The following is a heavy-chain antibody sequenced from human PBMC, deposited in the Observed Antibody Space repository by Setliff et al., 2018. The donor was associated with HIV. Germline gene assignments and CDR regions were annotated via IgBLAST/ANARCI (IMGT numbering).Heavy chain of an antibody. V-gene: IGHV1-18*01. CDR1: GYNFINYG. D-gene: IGHD3-3*01. J-gene: IGHJ4*02. CDR3: ARDGEIGPDF. Sequence: ASVKVSCKASGYNFINYGISWVRQAPGQGLERMGWISVFNGDTTYAQNLQGRFTMTSDTSTTTAYMELRNLSSDDTAVYYCARDGEIGPDFWGQGTLVTVSS. CDR2: ISVFNGDT.